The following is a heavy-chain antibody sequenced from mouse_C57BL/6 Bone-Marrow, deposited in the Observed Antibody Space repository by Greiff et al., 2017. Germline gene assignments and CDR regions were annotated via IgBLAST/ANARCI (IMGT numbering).Heavy chain of an antibody. CDR1: GFTFTRYG. J-gene: IGHJ2*01. CDR3: AILELDYDDFDY. Sequence: QVQLQQSGAELARPGASVKLSCKASGFTFTRYGISWVKQRTGQGLEWIGEIYPRSGNTYYNGKFKGKATLTAYKSSSTAYRELRSLTSEDSTVYFCAILELDYDDFDYWGQGTTLTGSS. V-gene: IGHV1-81*01. CDR2: IYPRSGNT. D-gene: IGHD2-4*01.